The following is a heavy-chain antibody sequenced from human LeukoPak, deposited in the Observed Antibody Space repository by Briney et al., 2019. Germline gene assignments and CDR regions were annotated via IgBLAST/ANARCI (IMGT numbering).Heavy chain of an antibody. Sequence: GGSLRLSCAASGFSLSSYWLHWVRQAPGKALVWVARIDIDGRIITHAESVKGRCTISRDNAKNTVYLQMNDMRDEDTATYYCVRGLGDYWGQGTLVTVSS. V-gene: IGHV3-74*03. CDR1: GFSLSSYW. CDR3: VRGLGDY. J-gene: IGHJ4*02. CDR2: IDIDGRII.